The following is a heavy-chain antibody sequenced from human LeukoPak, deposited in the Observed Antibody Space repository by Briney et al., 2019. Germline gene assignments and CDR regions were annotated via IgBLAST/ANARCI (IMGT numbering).Heavy chain of an antibody. D-gene: IGHD6-13*01. CDR1: GGSISSSRHY. V-gene: IGHV4-39*01. J-gene: IGHJ6*03. Sequence: SETLSLTCTVSGGSISSSRHYWGWIRQPPGKGLEWIGSIYYSGSTYYNPSLKSRVTISVDTSKNQFSLKLSSVTAADTAVYYCARSSSWYVGYYYYYMDVWGKGTTVTVSS. CDR2: IYYSGST. CDR3: ARSSSWYVGYYYYYMDV.